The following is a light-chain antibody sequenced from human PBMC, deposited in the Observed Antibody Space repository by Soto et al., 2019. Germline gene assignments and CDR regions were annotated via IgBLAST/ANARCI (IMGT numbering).Light chain of an antibody. CDR1: QGISNY. CDR3: QKYNRVPLT. V-gene: IGKV1-27*01. J-gene: IGKJ4*01. Sequence: DIQMTQSPSALSASVGDRVIITCRASQGISNYLAWYQQKPGKVPKLLIYTASTLQSGVPSRFSGSGSGTDFTLTISRLQPEDVATYYCQKYNRVPLTFGGGTKVEIK. CDR2: TAS.